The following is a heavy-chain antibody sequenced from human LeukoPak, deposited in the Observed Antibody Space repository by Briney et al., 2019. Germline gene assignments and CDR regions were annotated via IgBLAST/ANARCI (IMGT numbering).Heavy chain of an antibody. CDR1: GGSISSGTYY. V-gene: IGHV4-30-4*08. J-gene: IGHJ2*01. CDR3: ARRFTYYYDSSGYFRTSYWYFDL. D-gene: IGHD3-22*01. CDR2: IYYSGST. Sequence: PSETLSLTCNVFGGSISSGTYYWGWIRQPPGKGLDWIGYIYYSGSTYYNPSLKSRVTISVDTSKNQFSLKLSSVTAADTAVYYCARRFTYYYDSSGYFRTSYWYFDLWGRGTLVTVSS.